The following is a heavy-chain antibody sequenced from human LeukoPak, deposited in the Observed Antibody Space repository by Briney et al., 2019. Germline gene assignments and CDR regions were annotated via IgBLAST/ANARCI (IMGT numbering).Heavy chain of an antibody. D-gene: IGHD6-13*01. CDR3: ACQLVRVY. CDR2: ISGSGGST. Sequence: PGGTLRLSCAASGFTFSSYGMSWVRQAPGKGLEWVSAISGSGGSTYYADSVKGRFAISRDNSKNTLYLQMNSLRAEDTAVYYCACQLVRVYWGQGTLVTVSS. V-gene: IGHV3-23*01. J-gene: IGHJ4*02. CDR1: GFTFSSYG.